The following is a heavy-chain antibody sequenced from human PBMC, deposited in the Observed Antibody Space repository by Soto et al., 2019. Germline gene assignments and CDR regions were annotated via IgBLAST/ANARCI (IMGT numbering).Heavy chain of an antibody. CDR2: INPNSGVT. V-gene: IGHV1-2*04. D-gene: IGHD5-12*01. CDR3: ARESGGATATLDYYYFYMDV. J-gene: IGHJ6*03. Sequence: QVQLVQSGAEVKKPGASVTVSCRSSGDTFTDYYMHWVRQAPGQGLEWMGWINPNSGVTKYAQKVQGWVTMTRDTSIRTVYMQLSRLRSDDTAVYYCARESGGATATLDYYYFYMDVWGTGTPVTVSS. CDR1: GDTFTDYY.